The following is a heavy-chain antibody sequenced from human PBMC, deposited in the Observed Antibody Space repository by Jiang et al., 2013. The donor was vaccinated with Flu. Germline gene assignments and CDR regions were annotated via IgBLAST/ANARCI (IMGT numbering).Heavy chain of an antibody. D-gene: IGHD3-3*01. J-gene: IGHJ3*02. V-gene: IGHV2-70*01. Sequence: KPTQTLTLTCTFSGFSLSTSGMCVSWIRQPPGKALEWLALIDWDDDKYYSTSLKTRLTISKDTSKNQVVLTMTNMDPVDTATYYCARSYYDFWRGATIDAFDIWGRGTMVTVSS. CDR1: GFSLSTSGMC. CDR2: IDWDDDK. CDR3: ARSYYDFWRGATIDAFDI.